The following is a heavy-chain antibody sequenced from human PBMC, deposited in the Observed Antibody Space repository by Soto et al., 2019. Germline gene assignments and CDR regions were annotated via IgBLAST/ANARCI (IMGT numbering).Heavy chain of an antibody. Sequence: QVQLVQSGAEVKKPGASVKVSCKASGYTFTSYYMHWVRQAPGQGLEWMGIINPSGGSTSYAQKFQGRVTMTRDTSTSTVYMELSSLRSEDTAVYYCARVLLHYDFWSGYFDYWGQGTLVTVSS. CDR2: INPSGGST. CDR1: GYTFTSYY. CDR3: ARVLLHYDFWSGYFDY. D-gene: IGHD3-3*01. J-gene: IGHJ4*02. V-gene: IGHV1-46*03.